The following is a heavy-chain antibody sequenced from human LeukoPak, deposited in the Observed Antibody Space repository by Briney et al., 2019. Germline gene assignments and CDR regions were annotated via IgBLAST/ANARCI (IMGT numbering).Heavy chain of an antibody. Sequence: ASETLSLTCTVSGGSISSHYGSWIRQPPGKGLERIGYIYYSGSTNYNPSLKSRVTISVDTSKNQFSLKLSSVTAADTAVYYCARDFNAAGRRTHYSYYYYMDVWGKGTTVTVSS. CDR3: ARDFNAAGRRTHYSYYYYMDV. CDR2: IYYSGST. D-gene: IGHD6-13*01. J-gene: IGHJ6*03. V-gene: IGHV4-59*11. CDR1: GGSISSHY.